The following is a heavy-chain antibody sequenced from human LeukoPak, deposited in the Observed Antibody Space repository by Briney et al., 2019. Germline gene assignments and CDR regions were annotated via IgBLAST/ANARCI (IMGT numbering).Heavy chain of an antibody. J-gene: IGHJ4*02. CDR1: GESFNGYY. D-gene: IGHD1/OR15-1a*01. CDR3: ARRPTGTIDY. V-gene: IGHV4-34*01. CDR2: INNSGST. Sequence: SETLSLSCAVYGESFNGYYWTWIRQPPGKGLEWIGEINNSGSTNYNPSLKRRVTISVDTSKNQFSLRLNSVTAADTAVYYCARRPTGTIDYWGQGTLVTASS.